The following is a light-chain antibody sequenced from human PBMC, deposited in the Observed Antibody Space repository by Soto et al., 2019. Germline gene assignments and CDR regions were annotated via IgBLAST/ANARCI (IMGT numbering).Light chain of an antibody. Sequence: EIVLTQSPGTLSLSPGERATLSCRASQSVSSRYLAWYQQKPGQAPRLLIYGASSRATGIPDRFSGSGSGTDFTLTISGLEPEDFAVYYCQQYDSSPPYTFGQGTKLEIK. CDR2: GAS. J-gene: IGKJ2*01. CDR3: QQYDSSPPYT. V-gene: IGKV3-20*01. CDR1: QSVSSRY.